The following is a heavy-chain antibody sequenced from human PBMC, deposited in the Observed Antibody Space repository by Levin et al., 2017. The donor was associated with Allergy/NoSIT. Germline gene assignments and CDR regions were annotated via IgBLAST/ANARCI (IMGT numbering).Heavy chain of an antibody. D-gene: IGHD2-2*03. Sequence: HSQTLSLTCTVSGGSISGGGYHWTWIRQHPEKGLEWIGYIYYSGSTFYNPSLKSRLMISVDTPKNQFSLNVSSVTAADTAVYYCAREDGSTVDFWGQGALVTVAS. V-gene: IGHV4-31*03. J-gene: IGHJ4*02. CDR2: IYYSGST. CDR1: GGSISGGGYH. CDR3: AREDGSTVDF.